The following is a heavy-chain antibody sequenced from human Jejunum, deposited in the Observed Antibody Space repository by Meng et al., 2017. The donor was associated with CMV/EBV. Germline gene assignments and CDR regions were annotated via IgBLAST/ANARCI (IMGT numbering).Heavy chain of an antibody. CDR1: GGSISSYF. CDR3: ARDSTLYSNFNWSDP. V-gene: IGHV4-59*01. D-gene: IGHD4-11*01. Sequence: SGGSISSYFWSWIRQPPGKGLEWIGYIYYTGSTNYNPSLKSRVTMSVDTSKNQFSLKLSSVTAADTAVYFCARDSTLYSNFNWSDPWGQGTQVTVSS. J-gene: IGHJ5*02. CDR2: IYYTGST.